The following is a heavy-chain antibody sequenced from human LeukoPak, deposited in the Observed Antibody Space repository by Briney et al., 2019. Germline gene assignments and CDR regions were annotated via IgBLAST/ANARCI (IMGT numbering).Heavy chain of an antibody. CDR3: ARKAASDY. CDR1: GFIFTSYD. CDR2: ISSSGSSI. D-gene: IGHD6-13*01. V-gene: IGHV3-48*03. Sequence: PGGXLRLSCAASGFIFTSYDFNWVGQAPGKGLEGVSYISSSGSSIYYADSVKGRFTISRDNAKKSLYLQMNSLRGEDTAVYYCARKAASDYWGQGTLVTVSS. J-gene: IGHJ4*02.